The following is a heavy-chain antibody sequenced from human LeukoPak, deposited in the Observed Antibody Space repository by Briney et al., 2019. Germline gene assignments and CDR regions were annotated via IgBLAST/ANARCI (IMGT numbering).Heavy chain of an antibody. D-gene: IGHD5-12*01. CDR3: AREVSARGSNRYYYYYMDV. CDR1: GYSFTTHG. Sequence: EASVKVSCKASGYSFTTHGISWVRQAPGQGLEWMGWISAYNGNTNYVQKFQGRVSMTTDTSTNTVYMELRSLRSDDTAVYYCAREVSARGSNRYYYYYMDVWGKGTTVTVSS. CDR2: ISAYNGNT. V-gene: IGHV1-18*01. J-gene: IGHJ6*03.